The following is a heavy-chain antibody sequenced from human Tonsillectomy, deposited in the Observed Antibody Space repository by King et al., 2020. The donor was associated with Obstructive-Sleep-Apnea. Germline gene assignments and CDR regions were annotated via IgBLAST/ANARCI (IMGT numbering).Heavy chain of an antibody. V-gene: IGHV3-21*01. CDR1: GFTFSTYS. J-gene: IGHJ4*02. D-gene: IGHD2-2*01. Sequence: VQLVESGGGLVKPGGSLRLSCAASGFTFSTYSISWVRQAPGKGLEWVSSISSTGTYIYYADSLKGRFTISRDNARNSMSLQMNSLRAEDTAVYYCARARGTHCSSTSCYEGFDYWGQGTLVTVSS. CDR2: ISSTGTYI. CDR3: ARARGTHCSSTSCYEGFDY.